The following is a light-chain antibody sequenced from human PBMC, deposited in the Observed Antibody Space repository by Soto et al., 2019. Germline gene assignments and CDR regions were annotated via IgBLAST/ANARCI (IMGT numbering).Light chain of an antibody. Sequence: QSALTQPASVSGSPGQSITISCTGTSRDVGSYNLVSWYQQHPGKAPKLMIYEGSKRPSGVSNRFSGSKSGNTASLTISGLQAEDEADYYCCSYAGSRTDVVFGGGTKLTVL. V-gene: IGLV2-23*01. CDR2: EGS. CDR3: CSYAGSRTDVV. CDR1: SRDVGSYNL. J-gene: IGLJ2*01.